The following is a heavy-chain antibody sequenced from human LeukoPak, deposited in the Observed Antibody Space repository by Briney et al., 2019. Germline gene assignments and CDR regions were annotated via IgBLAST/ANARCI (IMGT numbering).Heavy chain of an antibody. CDR1: GGSISSYY. Sequence: SETLSLTCTVSGGSISSYYWSWIRQPPGKGLEWIGYIYYSGSTYYNPSLKSRVTISVDTSKNQFSLKLSSVTAADTAVYYCARLTGSPWYFDLWGRGTLVTVSS. V-gene: IGHV4-59*12. J-gene: IGHJ2*01. D-gene: IGHD1-14*01. CDR2: IYYSGST. CDR3: ARLTGSPWYFDL.